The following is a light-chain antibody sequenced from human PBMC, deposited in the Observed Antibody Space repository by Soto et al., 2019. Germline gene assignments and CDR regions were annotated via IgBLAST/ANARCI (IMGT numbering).Light chain of an antibody. CDR1: QSVGSD. CDR2: DAS. Sequence: EIVMTQSPATLSVSPGERATLSCRASQSVGSDLAWYQQKPGQAPRLLIYDASNRATGIPARFSGSGSGTEFTLTISSLQSEDFAVYYCQQYNKWPPITFGQGHDWRL. V-gene: IGKV3D-15*01. J-gene: IGKJ5*01. CDR3: QQYNKWPPIT.